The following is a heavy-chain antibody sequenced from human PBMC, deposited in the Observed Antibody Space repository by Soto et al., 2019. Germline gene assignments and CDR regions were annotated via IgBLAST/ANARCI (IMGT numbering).Heavy chain of an antibody. D-gene: IGHD2-2*01. Sequence: QVQLQESGPGLVKPSQTLSLTCTVSGGSISSGGYYWSWIRQHPGKGLEWIGYIYYSGSTYYNPSPKSRVTISVDTSKNQFSLKLSSVTAADTAVYYCARGTLVPAAMITFDPWGQGTLVTVSS. V-gene: IGHV4-31*03. CDR2: IYYSGST. J-gene: IGHJ5*02. CDR1: GGSISSGGYY. CDR3: ARGTLVPAAMITFDP.